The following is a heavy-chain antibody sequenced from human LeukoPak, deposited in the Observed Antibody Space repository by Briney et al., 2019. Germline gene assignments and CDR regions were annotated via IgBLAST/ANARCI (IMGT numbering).Heavy chain of an antibody. CDR2: FNPNTGRP. V-gene: IGHV1-46*01. Sequence: ASVKVSCKASGYTFTGYYIHWVRQAHGQGLEWMGVFNPNTGRPTYAQKFQGRVTMTSDTSTNTVYMEFSSLRSEDTAVYYCARGGYYYDSGSYYNHFDYWGQGTLVTVSS. J-gene: IGHJ4*02. CDR3: ARGGYYYDSGSYYNHFDY. D-gene: IGHD3-10*01. CDR1: GYTFTGYY.